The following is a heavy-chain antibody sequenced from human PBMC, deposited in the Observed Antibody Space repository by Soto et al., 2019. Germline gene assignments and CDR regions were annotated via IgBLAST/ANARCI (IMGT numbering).Heavy chain of an antibody. V-gene: IGHV3-30-3*01. CDR2: ISYDGSNK. Sequence: PGGSLRLSCAASGFTFSSYAMHWVRQAPGKGLEWVAVISYDGSNKYYADSVKGRFTISRDNSKNTLYLQMNSLRAEDTAVYYCAKDSDILTGYYYGMDVWGQGTTVTVSS. CDR3: AKDSDILTGYYYGMDV. D-gene: IGHD3-9*01. CDR1: GFTFSSYA. J-gene: IGHJ6*02.